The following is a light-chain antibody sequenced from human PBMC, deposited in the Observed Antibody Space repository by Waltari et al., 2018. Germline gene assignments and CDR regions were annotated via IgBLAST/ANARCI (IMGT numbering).Light chain of an antibody. CDR2: YDS. J-gene: IGLJ1*01. V-gene: IGLV3-21*01. CDR3: QVWDANTDPGV. Sequence: SYVLTQPPSVAVAPGETARVTCGGNSIESKSVHWYQQKPGQAPVLVISYDSDRPSGIPERFSGSNSWDTSTLTISRVEAGDEADYYCQVWDANTDPGVFGTGTEVTVL. CDR1: SIESKS.